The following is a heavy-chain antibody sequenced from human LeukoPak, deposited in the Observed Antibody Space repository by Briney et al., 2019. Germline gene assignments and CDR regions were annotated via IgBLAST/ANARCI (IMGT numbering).Heavy chain of an antibody. V-gene: IGHV3-21*04. Sequence: GGSLRLSCAASGFTFSSYSMNWVRQAPGKGLEWVSSISSSSSYIYYADSVKGRFTISRDNSKNTLYLQMDSLRGEDTAVYYCAKDFRIGYSAHFDYWGQGALVTVSS. J-gene: IGHJ4*02. CDR2: ISSSSSYI. D-gene: IGHD2-21*01. CDR1: GFTFSSYS. CDR3: AKDFRIGYSAHFDY.